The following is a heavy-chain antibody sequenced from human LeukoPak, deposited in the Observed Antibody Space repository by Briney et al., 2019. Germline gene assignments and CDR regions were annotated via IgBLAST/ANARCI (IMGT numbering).Heavy chain of an antibody. Sequence: SETLSLTCTVSGGSISSSSYYWGWIRQPPGKGLEWIGSIYYSGSTYYNPSLKSRVTISVDTSKNQFSLKLSSVTAADTAVYYCARRLSRRTLQATANFDYWGQGTLVTVSS. J-gene: IGHJ4*02. CDR1: GGSISSSSYY. CDR3: ARRLSRRTLQATANFDY. CDR2: IYYSGST. V-gene: IGHV4-39*01. D-gene: IGHD5-18*01.